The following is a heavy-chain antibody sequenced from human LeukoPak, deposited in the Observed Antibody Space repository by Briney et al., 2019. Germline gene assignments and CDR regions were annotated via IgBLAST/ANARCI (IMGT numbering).Heavy chain of an antibody. J-gene: IGHJ6*02. CDR2: IWYDGSNK. Sequence: GGSLRLSCAASVFTFSSYGMHWVRQAPAKGLEGVAVIWYDGSNKYYADSVKGRFTISRDNSKNTLYLQMNSLRAEDTAVYYCARDGPTFGVVTYYYYGMDVWGQGTTVTVSS. D-gene: IGHD3-3*01. V-gene: IGHV3-33*01. CDR1: VFTFSSYG. CDR3: ARDGPTFGVVTYYYYGMDV.